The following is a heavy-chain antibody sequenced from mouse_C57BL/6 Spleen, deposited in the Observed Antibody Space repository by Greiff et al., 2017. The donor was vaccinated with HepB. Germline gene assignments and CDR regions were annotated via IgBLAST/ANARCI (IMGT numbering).Heavy chain of an antibody. CDR1: GFNIKDDY. J-gene: IGHJ3*01. V-gene: IGHV14-4*01. CDR3: TTRGNYAWFAY. CDR2: IDPENGDT. D-gene: IGHD2-1*01. Sequence: EVQLQQSGAELVRPGASVKLSCTASGFNIKDDYMHWVKQRPEQGLEWIGWIDPENGDTEYASKFQGKATITADTSSNTAYLQLSSLTSEDTAVYYCTTRGNYAWFAYWGQGTLVTVPA.